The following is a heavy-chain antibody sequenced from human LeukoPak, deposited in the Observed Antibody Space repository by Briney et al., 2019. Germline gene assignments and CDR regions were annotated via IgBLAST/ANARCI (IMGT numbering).Heavy chain of an antibody. J-gene: IGHJ4*02. CDR2: IWYDGSNK. CDR3: ARNKWFGESTPFDY. V-gene: IGHV3-33*01. CDR1: GFTFGSYG. D-gene: IGHD3-10*01. Sequence: GGSLRLSCAASGFTFGSYGMHWVRQAPGKGLEWVAVIWYDGSNKYYADSVKGRFTISRDNSKNTLYLQMNSLRAEDTAVYYCARNKWFGESTPFDYWGQGTLVTVSS.